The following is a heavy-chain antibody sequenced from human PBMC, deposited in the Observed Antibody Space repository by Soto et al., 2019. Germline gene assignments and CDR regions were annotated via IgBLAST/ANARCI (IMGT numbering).Heavy chain of an antibody. CDR2: INAGNGNT. D-gene: IGHD2-21*02. CDR3: ARGIVVVTAILYYFDY. J-gene: IGHJ4*02. CDR1: GYTFTSYA. V-gene: IGHV1-3*01. Sequence: QVQLVQSGAEVKKPGASVQVSCKASGYTFTSYAMHWVRQAPGQRLEWMGWINAGNGNTKYSQKFQGRVTITRDTYASTAYMELSSLRSADTAVYYCARGIVVVTAILYYFDYWGQGTLVTVSS.